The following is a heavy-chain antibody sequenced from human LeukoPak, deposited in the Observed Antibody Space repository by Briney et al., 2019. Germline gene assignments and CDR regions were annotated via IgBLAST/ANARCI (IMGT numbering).Heavy chain of an antibody. CDR3: TTLDPDFDY. CDR2: LSGSGGST. J-gene: IGHJ4*02. V-gene: IGHV3-23*01. CDR1: GFTFSNFA. Sequence: SGGSLRLSCAASGFTFSNFATSWVRQAPGKGLEWVSTLSGSGGSTYYAGSVRGRFTISRDNSKNTLFLQMNSLRAEDTAVYYCTTLDPDFDYWGQGTLVTVSS. D-gene: IGHD1-14*01.